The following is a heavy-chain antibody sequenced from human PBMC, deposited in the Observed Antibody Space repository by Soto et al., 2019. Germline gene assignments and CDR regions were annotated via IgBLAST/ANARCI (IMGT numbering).Heavy chain of an antibody. CDR1: AGSISSRNW. CDR3: ARTSYYDSSGYYGMDV. J-gene: IGHJ6*02. V-gene: IGHV4-4*02. CDR2: IHHSGST. Sequence: SETLSLTCAVSAGSISSRNWWTWVRQSPGKGLEWIGEIHHSGSTNYNPSLKSRVTISVDNSKNQFSLKLTSVTAADTAVYYCARTSYYDSSGYYGMDVWGQGTTVTV. D-gene: IGHD3-22*01.